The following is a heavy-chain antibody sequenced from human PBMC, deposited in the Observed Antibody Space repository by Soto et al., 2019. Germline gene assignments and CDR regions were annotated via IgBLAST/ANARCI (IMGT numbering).Heavy chain of an antibody. CDR2: INAGNGNT. CDR3: ARAGDSSGYYFLSWFDP. V-gene: IGHV1-3*01. CDR1: GYTFTSYA. D-gene: IGHD3-22*01. J-gene: IGHJ5*02. Sequence: ASVKVSCKASGYTFTSYAMHWVRQAPGQRLEWMGWINAGNGNTKYSQKFQGRVTITRDTSASTAYMELSSLRSEDTAVYYCARAGDSSGYYFLSWFDPWGQGTLVTVSS.